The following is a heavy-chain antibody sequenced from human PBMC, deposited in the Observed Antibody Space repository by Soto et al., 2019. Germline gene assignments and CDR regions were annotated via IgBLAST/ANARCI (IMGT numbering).Heavy chain of an antibody. V-gene: IGHV3-15*01. Sequence: XGSLRLSCASSVFTFSNVWMSCVRQAPGKGLEWVGRIKSKSDGGTSEYAAPVKGRFTISRDDSKNTLYLQMNSLKTEDTALYYCITDTYDFAYWGQGTMVTVSS. J-gene: IGHJ4*02. CDR3: ITDTYDFAY. CDR2: IKSKSDGGTS. CDR1: VFTFSNVW. D-gene: IGHD3-16*01.